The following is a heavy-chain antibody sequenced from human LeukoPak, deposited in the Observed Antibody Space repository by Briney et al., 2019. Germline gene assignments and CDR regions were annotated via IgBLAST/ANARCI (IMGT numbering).Heavy chain of an antibody. CDR1: GFTFCTSW. J-gene: IGHJ4*02. Sequence: PGGSLRLSCGASGFTFCTSWMVWVRQAPGKGLEWVANLNQDGGEKYYVDSVKGRFTISRDNAKNSLYLQMNSLRAEDTAVYYCARHTAAFDYWGQGTLVTVSS. CDR2: LNQDGGEK. CDR3: ARHTAAFDY. D-gene: IGHD5-18*01. V-gene: IGHV3-7*01.